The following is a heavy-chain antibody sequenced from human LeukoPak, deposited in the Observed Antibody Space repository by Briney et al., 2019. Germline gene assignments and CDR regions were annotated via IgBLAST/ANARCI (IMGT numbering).Heavy chain of an antibody. D-gene: IGHD2-15*01. Sequence: PGGSLRLSCAASGFTVSSNYMSWVRQAPGKGLERVSVIYSGGSTYYADSVKGRFTISRDNSKNTLYLQMNSLTVEDTAIYYCAKNADRGAYCRGGSCYPYYYYYMDVWGTGTTVTISS. CDR3: AKNADRGAYCRGGSCYPYYYYYMDV. CDR2: IYSGGST. J-gene: IGHJ6*03. CDR1: GFTVSSNY. V-gene: IGHV3-66*01.